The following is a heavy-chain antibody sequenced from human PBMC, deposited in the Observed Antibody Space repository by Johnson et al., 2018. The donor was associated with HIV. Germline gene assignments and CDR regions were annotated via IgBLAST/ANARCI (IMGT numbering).Heavy chain of an antibody. Sequence: VQLLESGGGVVQPGRSLRLSCAASGFTFSSYAMHWVRQAPGKGLEWVAGISYDGTKKYFRDSVKGRFTISRDNSKNTLYLQMNSLRAEDTAVYFCAKDSTQHVEVERRDDAFDIWGQGTMVTVSS. J-gene: IGHJ3*02. V-gene: IGHV3-30*04. D-gene: IGHD1-1*01. CDR2: ISYDGTKK. CDR3: AKDSTQHVEVERRDDAFDI. CDR1: GFTFSSYA.